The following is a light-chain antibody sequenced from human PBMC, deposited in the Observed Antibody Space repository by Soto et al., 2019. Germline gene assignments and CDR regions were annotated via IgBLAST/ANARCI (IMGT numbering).Light chain of an antibody. CDR1: QNVSSY. Sequence: SASVGDRVTITCRASQNVSSYLTWYQQKPGNAPKLLIYAASSLQSRVPSRFRGSGSRTDFTLTIRSLYFFFLVTGHPQKTYISPFTTVFG. CDR2: AAS. J-gene: IGKJ5*01. V-gene: IGKV1-39*01. CDR3: QKTYISPFTTV.